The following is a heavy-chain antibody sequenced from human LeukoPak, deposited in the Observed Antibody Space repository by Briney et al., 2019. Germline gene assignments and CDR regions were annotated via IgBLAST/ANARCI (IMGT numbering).Heavy chain of an antibody. D-gene: IGHD3-9*01. CDR1: GGSINSDIYS. CDR2: IYYSGNT. J-gene: IGHJ4*02. Sequence: SETLSLTCTVSGGSINSDIYSWGWIRQPPGKGLEWIGTIYYSGNTYYNPSLDSRVTISVDTSKNQFSLKLSSVTAADTAVYYCAREGLNNDILTGYFPDYWGQGTLVTVSS. V-gene: IGHV4-39*02. CDR3: AREGLNNDILTGYFPDY.